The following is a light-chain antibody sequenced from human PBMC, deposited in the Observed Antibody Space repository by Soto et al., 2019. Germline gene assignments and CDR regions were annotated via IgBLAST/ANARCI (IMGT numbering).Light chain of an antibody. CDR2: DVT. CDR1: SSDVGGYNY. J-gene: IGLJ1*01. CDR3: CSYAGSYV. V-gene: IGLV2-11*01. Sequence: SQPLSVSWSPGQAVTISCTGTSSDVGGYNYVSWYQQHPGKAPKLMIYDVTKRPSGVPDRFSGSKSGNTASLTISGLQAEDEADYYCCSYAGSYVFGTGTKVTAL.